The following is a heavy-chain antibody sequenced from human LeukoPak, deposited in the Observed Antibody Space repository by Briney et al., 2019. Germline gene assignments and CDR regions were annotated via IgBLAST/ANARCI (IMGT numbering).Heavy chain of an antibody. D-gene: IGHD2-21*02. V-gene: IGHV1-3*03. Sequence: ASVKVSCKASGYDFTKYAVQWVRQAPGQRLKWMGWIDAGNGRTKYSQDCQGRVTITRDTSASIAYMELSSLRSDHMAVYYCARGIWSTTLTAYYLDYWGQGPPVTVSS. CDR1: GYDFTKYA. CDR2: IDAGNGRT. CDR3: ARGIWSTTLTAYYLDY. J-gene: IGHJ4*02.